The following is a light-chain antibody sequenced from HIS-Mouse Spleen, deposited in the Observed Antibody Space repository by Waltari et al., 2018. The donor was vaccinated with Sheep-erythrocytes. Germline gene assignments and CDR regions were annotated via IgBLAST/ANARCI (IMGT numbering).Light chain of an antibody. CDR1: NLGDTY. CDR2: QDS. J-gene: IGLJ1*01. V-gene: IGLV3-1*01. CDR3: QAWDSSTYV. Sequence: SYELTQPPSVSVSPGQTASIPCPGANLGDTYACWYQQKPGQSPVLVIYQDSKRPSGIPERFSGSNSGNTATLTISGTQAMDEADYYCQAWDSSTYVFGTGTKVTVL.